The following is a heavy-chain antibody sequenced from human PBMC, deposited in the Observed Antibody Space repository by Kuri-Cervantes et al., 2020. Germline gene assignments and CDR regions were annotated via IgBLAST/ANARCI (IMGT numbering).Heavy chain of an antibody. CDR3: ASELLRTANYYYGMDV. Sequence: GGSLRLSCAASGFTFSNYAVHWVRQAPGKGLEWVAVISYDGSNKYYADSVKGRFTISRDNSKNTLYLQMNSLRAEDTAVYYCASELLRTANYYYGMDVWGQGTTVTVSS. V-gene: IGHV3-30-3*01. CDR2: ISYDGSNK. J-gene: IGHJ6*02. D-gene: IGHD3-22*01. CDR1: GFTFSNYA.